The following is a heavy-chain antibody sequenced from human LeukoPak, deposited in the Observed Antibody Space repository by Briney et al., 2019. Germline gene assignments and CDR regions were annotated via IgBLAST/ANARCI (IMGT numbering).Heavy chain of an antibody. J-gene: IGHJ4*02. CDR1: GFTFSSYA. D-gene: IGHD3-10*01. V-gene: IGHV3-23*01. CDR3: AKGGARYYGSGSYFRYYFDY. CDR2: ISGSGGST. Sequence: GGSLRLSCAASGFTFSSYAMSWVRQAPGKGLEWVSAISGSGGSTYYADSVKGRFIISRDNSKNTLYLQMNSLRAEDTAVYYCAKGGARYYGSGSYFRYYFDYWGQGTLVTVSS.